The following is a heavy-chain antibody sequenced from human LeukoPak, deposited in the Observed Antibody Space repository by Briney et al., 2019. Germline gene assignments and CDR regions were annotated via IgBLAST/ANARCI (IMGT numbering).Heavy chain of an antibody. CDR1: GGSISSSSYY. J-gene: IGHJ4*02. Sequence: SETLSLTCTVSGGSISSSSYYWGWIRQPPGKGLEWIGSIYYSGSTYYNPSLKSRVTISVDTSNNQFSLKLSSVTAADTAVYYCATRVAAAGTLNDYWGQGTLVTVSS. V-gene: IGHV4-39*01. CDR3: ATRVAAAGTLNDY. D-gene: IGHD6-13*01. CDR2: IYYSGST.